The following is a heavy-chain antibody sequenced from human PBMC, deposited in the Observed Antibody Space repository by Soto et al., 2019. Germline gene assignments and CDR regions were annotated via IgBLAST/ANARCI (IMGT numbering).Heavy chain of an antibody. CDR1: GGSITSGAYC. J-gene: IGHJ4*02. CDR3: ASHNAGYCSGGSCDALDY. D-gene: IGHD2-15*01. CDR2: IYYSGST. Sequence: TLPLPGTVAGGSITSGAYCWSWIRQPRGKGLEWIGYIYYSGSTYYNPSLKSRVTISVDTSKNQFSLKLSSVTAADTAVYYCASHNAGYCSGGSCDALDYWGQGTLSTVSS. V-gene: IGHV4-30-4*01.